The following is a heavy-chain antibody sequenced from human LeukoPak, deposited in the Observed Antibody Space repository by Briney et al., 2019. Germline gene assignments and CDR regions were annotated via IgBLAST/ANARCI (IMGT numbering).Heavy chain of an antibody. J-gene: IGHJ4*02. D-gene: IGHD6-13*01. CDR2: IHHSGST. CDR1: GGSFSGFY. V-gene: IGHV4-34*01. Sequence: SETLSLTCAVYGGSFSGFYWSWLRQPPGKGLEWIGEIHHSGSTNYNPSLKSRVTISVDTSKNLFSLKLSSVTAADTAVYYCARMREIAATGISGGDYWGQGTLVTVSS. CDR3: ARMREIAATGISGGDY.